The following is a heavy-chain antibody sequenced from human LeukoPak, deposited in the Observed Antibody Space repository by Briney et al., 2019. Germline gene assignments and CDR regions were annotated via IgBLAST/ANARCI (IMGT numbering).Heavy chain of an antibody. CDR1: GGSISSSSYY. D-gene: IGHD4-17*01. CDR3: ARGGLYGAGNAFDI. Sequence: SETLSLTCTVSGGSISSSSYYWGWIRQPPGKGLEWIGSIYYSGSTYYNPSLKSRVTTSVDTSKNQFSLKLSSVTAADTAVYYCARGGLYGAGNAFDIWGQGTMVTVSS. J-gene: IGHJ3*02. CDR2: IYYSGST. V-gene: IGHV4-39*07.